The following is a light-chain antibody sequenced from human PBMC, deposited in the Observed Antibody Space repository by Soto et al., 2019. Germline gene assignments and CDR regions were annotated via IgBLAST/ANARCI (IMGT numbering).Light chain of an antibody. V-gene: IGKV3-15*01. Sequence: EIVMTQSPATLSVSPGERATLSCRASQSVSSNLAWYQQKPGQAPRLLIHGASTRATGIPARFSGSGSGTEFTLTISSPQSEDFAVYYCQQYNKWPPVTFGGGTKVDIK. CDR1: QSVSSN. J-gene: IGKJ4*01. CDR2: GAS. CDR3: QQYNKWPPVT.